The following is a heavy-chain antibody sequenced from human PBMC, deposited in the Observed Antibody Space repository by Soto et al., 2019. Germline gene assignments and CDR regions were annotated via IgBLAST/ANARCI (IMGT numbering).Heavy chain of an antibody. CDR2: IYYSGST. J-gene: IGHJ3*02. D-gene: IGHD2-15*01. CDR1: GGSISSSSYY. CDR3: ASRYCSGGSCYYPYDAFDI. V-gene: IGHV4-39*01. Sequence: LQLQESGPGLVKPSETLSLTCTVSGGSISSSSYYWGWIRQPPGKGLEWIGSIYYSGSTYYNPSLKRRVTISVDTSKNQFSLKLSSVTAADTAVYYCASRYCSGGSCYYPYDAFDIWGQGTMVTVSS.